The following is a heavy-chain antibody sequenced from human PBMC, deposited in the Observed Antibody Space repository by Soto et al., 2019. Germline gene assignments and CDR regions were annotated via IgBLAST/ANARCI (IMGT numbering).Heavy chain of an antibody. V-gene: IGHV1-69*06. D-gene: IGHD2-15*01. Sequence: ASVKVSCKASGGSLSTNPISWVRQAPGQGLEWMGGTGSGTGPGDNAQKFQGRLTVTADKSTSTVYMELTNLSSEDTAVYYCARRDSGGFFRFFDSWGQGTLVTVSS. J-gene: IGHJ4*02. CDR3: ARRDSGGFFRFFDS. CDR1: GGSLSTNP. CDR2: TGSGTGPG.